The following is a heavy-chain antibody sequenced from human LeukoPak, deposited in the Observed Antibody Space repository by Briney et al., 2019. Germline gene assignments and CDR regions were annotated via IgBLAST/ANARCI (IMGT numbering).Heavy chain of an antibody. V-gene: IGHV4-59*08. J-gene: IGHJ5*02. CDR3: ARLPAHYCSSTSCDDSWFDP. CDR2: ISHSGST. CDR1: GGSINSYY. D-gene: IGHD2-2*01. Sequence: PSETLSLTCTVSGGSINSYYWNWIRQTPGKGLEWIVYISHSGSTSYNPSLKSRVTISIDTSKSQFSLKLRSVTAADKAVYYCARLPAHYCSSTSCDDSWFDPWGQGTLVTVSS.